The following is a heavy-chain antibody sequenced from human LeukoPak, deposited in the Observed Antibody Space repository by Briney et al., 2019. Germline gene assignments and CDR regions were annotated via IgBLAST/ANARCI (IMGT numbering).Heavy chain of an antibody. CDR3: ARTSPIGKYYFDY. CDR2: ISYDGSSK. J-gene: IGHJ4*02. CDR1: GFTFSSYA. V-gene: IGHV3-30*04. Sequence: GGSLRLSCAASGFTFSSYAMHWVRQAPGKGLEWVAVISYDGSSKYYADSVKGRFTISRDNSKNTLYLQMNSLRAEDTAVYYCARTSPIGKYYFDYWGQGTLVTVSS. D-gene: IGHD1-26*01.